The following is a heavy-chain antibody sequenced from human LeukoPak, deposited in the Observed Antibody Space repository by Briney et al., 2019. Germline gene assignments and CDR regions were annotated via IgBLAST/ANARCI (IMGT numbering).Heavy chain of an antibody. D-gene: IGHD5-18*01. V-gene: IGHV4-34*01. CDR3: ARRGYSYGSDY. J-gene: IGHJ4*02. CDR2: INHSGST. CDR1: GGPFSGYY. Sequence: SETLSLTCAVYGGPFSGYYWSWIRQPPGKGLEWIGEINHSGSTNYNPSLKSRVTISVDTSKNQFSLKLSSVTAADTAVYYCARRGYSYGSDYWGQGTLVTVSS.